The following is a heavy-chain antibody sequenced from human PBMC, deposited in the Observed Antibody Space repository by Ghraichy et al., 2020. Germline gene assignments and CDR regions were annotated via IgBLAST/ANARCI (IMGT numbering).Heavy chain of an antibody. CDR1: GGSFSGYY. D-gene: IGHD2-21*01. CDR3: ERAPYSYSTAY. CDR2: INHSVST. J-gene: IGHJ4*02. Sequence: SETLSLTCAVYGGSFSGYYWSWIRQPPWKGLEWIGEINHSVSTNSNPSLMSRVTISVDTSTTQFYLTLSSVTAADTAVYYCERAPYSYSTAYWGQGTLVSVSS. V-gene: IGHV4-34*01.